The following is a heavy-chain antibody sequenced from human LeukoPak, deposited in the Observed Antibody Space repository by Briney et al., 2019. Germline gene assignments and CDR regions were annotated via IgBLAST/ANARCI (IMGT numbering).Heavy chain of an antibody. J-gene: IGHJ3*02. D-gene: IGHD4-17*01. CDR3: ARDGATVTTGGAFDI. CDR1: GYTFTSYD. V-gene: IGHV1-8*01. CDR2: MNPNSGNT. Sequence: ASVKVSCKASGYTFTSYDINWVRQATGQGLEWMGWMNPNSGNTGYAQKFQGRVTMTRDTSTSTVYMELSSLRSEDTAVYYCARDGATVTTGGAFDIWGQGTMVTVSS.